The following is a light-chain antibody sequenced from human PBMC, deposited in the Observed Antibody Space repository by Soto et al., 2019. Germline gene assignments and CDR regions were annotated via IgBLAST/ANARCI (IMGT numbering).Light chain of an antibody. Sequence: QSALTQPPSVSGAPGQRVTISCTGSSSNIGAGYDVHWYQQLPGTAPKLLIYGNSNRPSGVPDRFSGSKSGTSASLAITGLQAEEEADYYCQSYDSSRSGYVFGTGTMVTV. J-gene: IGLJ1*01. CDR3: QSYDSSRSGYV. CDR2: GNS. V-gene: IGLV1-40*01. CDR1: SSNIGAGYD.